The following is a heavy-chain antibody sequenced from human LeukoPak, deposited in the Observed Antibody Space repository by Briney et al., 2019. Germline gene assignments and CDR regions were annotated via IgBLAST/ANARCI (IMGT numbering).Heavy chain of an antibody. CDR2: MNPNSGNT. D-gene: IGHD2-15*01. CDR3: ARVYPGYCSGGSCYQRYGKYV. V-gene: IGHV1-8*01. CDR1: GYTFTSYD. Sequence: ASVKVSCKASGYTFTSYDINWVRQATGQGLEWMGWMNPNSGNTGYAQKFQGRVTMTRNTSISTAYMELSSLRSEDTAVYYCARVYPGYCSGGSCYQRYGKYVWGQGTTVTVSS. J-gene: IGHJ6*02.